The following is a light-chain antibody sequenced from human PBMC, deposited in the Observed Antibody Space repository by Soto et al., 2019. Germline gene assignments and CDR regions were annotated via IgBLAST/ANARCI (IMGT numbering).Light chain of an antibody. J-gene: IGKJ2*03. V-gene: IGKV1-33*01. Sequence: DIQMTQSPSSLSASVRDRVTITCQASQDITNFLTWDQQKPGKAPKLLIYDASSLQTVVPSSFSGSGSGTDFYLTISILQPADIATYYCHQFDDGPSSFGQGTKVAIK. CDR3: HQFDDGPSS. CDR2: DAS. CDR1: QDITNF.